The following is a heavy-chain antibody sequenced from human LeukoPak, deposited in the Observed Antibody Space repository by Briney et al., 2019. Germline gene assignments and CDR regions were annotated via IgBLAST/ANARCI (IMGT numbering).Heavy chain of an antibody. CDR2: IIPIFGTA. D-gene: IGHD3-10*01. Sequence: SVKVSCKASGGTFSSYAISWVRQAPGQGLEWMGGIIPIFGTANYAQKFQGRVTITADESTSTAYMELSSLRSEDTAVYYCARCGEVTYDDAFDIWGQGTMVTVSS. J-gene: IGHJ3*02. V-gene: IGHV1-69*13. CDR1: GGTFSSYA. CDR3: ARCGEVTYDDAFDI.